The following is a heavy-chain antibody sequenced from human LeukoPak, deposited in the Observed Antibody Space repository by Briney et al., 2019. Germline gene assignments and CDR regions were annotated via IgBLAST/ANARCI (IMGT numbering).Heavy chain of an antibody. Sequence: GGSLRLSCAASGFTFSSYAMSWVRQAPGKGLEWVSTISGSGGSTYSADSVKGRFTISRDNSKNTLYLQMNSLRAEDTAVYYCAKDRVITFGGVIPEAYFDYWGQGTLVTVSS. CDR3: AKDRVITFGGVIPEAYFDY. J-gene: IGHJ4*02. V-gene: IGHV3-23*01. D-gene: IGHD3-16*02. CDR1: GFTFSSYA. CDR2: ISGSGGST.